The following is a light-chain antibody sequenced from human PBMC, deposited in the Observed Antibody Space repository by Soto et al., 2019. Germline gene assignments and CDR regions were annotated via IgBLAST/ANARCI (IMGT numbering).Light chain of an antibody. J-gene: IGKJ2*01. CDR1: QSVSSY. Sequence: EIVLTQSPATLSLSPGERATLSCRASQSVSSYLAWYQQKPGQGPRLLIYDASDRATGIPSRFSGSGSATDFTLTSSSLEPEDFAVCCCQQRSNCPYTFGQGTKLEIK. CDR2: DAS. V-gene: IGKV3-11*01. CDR3: QQRSNCPYT.